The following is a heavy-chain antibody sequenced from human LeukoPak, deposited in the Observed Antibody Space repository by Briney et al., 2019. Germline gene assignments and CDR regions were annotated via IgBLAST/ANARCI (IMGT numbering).Heavy chain of an antibody. D-gene: IGHD5-18*01. Sequence: NPGESLKISCQGSGYSFTSYWIGWVRQLPGKGLEWMGIIYPGDSDTRYSPSFQGQVTISADKSISTAYLQWSSLKASDTAMYYCARTGYSYGPTPFDYWGQGTLVTVSS. J-gene: IGHJ4*02. CDR2: IYPGDSDT. CDR3: ARTGYSYGPTPFDY. CDR1: GYSFTSYW. V-gene: IGHV5-51*01.